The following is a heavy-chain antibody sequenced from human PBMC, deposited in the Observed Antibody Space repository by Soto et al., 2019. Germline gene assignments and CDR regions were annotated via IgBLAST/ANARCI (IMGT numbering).Heavy chain of an antibody. D-gene: IGHD3-16*01. CDR2: ISGSSAYI. CDR3: GGQKDAFHI. CDR1: GFTFTSYS. V-gene: IGHV3-21*01. Sequence: EVQLVESGGGLVKPGGSLRLSCAASGFTFTSYSMNWVRQAPGKGLEWVSSISGSSAYIYYADSVKGRFTISRDKAKNSLYLKMTSLRAVDTAVYYGGGQKDAFHIWGQGTMGAVSS. J-gene: IGHJ3*02.